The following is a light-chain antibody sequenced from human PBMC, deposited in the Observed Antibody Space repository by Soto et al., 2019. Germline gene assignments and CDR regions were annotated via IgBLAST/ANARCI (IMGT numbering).Light chain of an antibody. CDR3: QQYDILLT. J-gene: IGKJ4*01. Sequence: DIQMTQSPSSLSASVGDRVTITCQASQDITDHLNWYQQKPRKAPKLLIYDASNLETGVPSRFSGSGSGTDFTFTISSLQPEDIATFYCQQYDILLTFGGGTKVEIK. V-gene: IGKV1-33*01. CDR1: QDITDH. CDR2: DAS.